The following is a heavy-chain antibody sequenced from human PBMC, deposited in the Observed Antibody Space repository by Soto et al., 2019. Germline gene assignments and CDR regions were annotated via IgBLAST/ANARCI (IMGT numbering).Heavy chain of an antibody. CDR1: GYTFTSYG. V-gene: IGHV1-18*01. CDR3: ARVRGMVRGFYWFDP. CDR2: ISAYNGNT. Sequence: QVQLVQSGAEVKKPGASVKVSCKASGYTFTSYGISWVRQAPGQGLEWMGWISAYNGNTNYAQKLQGRVTMTTDTSTSMAYVGLRSLRPDATAVYYCARVRGMVRGFYWFDPWGQGTLVTVSS. J-gene: IGHJ5*02. D-gene: IGHD3-10*01.